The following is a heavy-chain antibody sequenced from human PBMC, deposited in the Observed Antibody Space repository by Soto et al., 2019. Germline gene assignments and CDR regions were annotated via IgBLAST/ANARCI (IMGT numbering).Heavy chain of an antibody. V-gene: IGHV4-34*01. D-gene: IGHD3-10*01. J-gene: IGHJ5*02. Sequence: PSETLSLTCAVYGGSFSGYYWSWIRQPPGKGLEWIGEINHSGSTNYNPSLKSRVTISVDTSKNQFSLKLSSVTAADTAVYYCARVGSNGSGSYNWFDPWGQGTLVTVS. CDR3: ARVGSNGSGSYNWFDP. CDR2: INHSGST. CDR1: GGSFSGYY.